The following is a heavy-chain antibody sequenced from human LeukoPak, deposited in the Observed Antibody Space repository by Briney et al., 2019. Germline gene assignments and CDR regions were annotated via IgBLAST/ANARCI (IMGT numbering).Heavy chain of an antibody. J-gene: IGHJ5*02. D-gene: IGHD3-3*01. CDR3: ARATYYDLLEDNANWFDP. Sequence: SETLSLTCTVSGGSISSYYWSWIRQPPGKGLEWIGYIYYSGSTNYNPSLKSRVTISVDTSKNQFSLNLSSVTAADTAVYYCARATYYDLLEDNANWFDPWGQGTLVTVSS. CDR1: GGSISSYY. CDR2: IYYSGST. V-gene: IGHV4-59*08.